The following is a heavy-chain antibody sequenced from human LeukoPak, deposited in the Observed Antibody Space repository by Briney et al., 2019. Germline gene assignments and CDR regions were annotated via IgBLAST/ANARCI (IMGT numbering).Heavy chain of an antibody. CDR2: IYTSGST. CDR1: GGSISRGSYY. V-gene: IGHV4-61*02. Sequence: SETLSLTCTVSGGSISRGSYYWSWIRQPAGKGLEWIGRIYTSGSTNYNPSLKSRVTISVDTSKNQFSLKLSSVTAADTAVYYCAREGGNSYYYYYMDVWGKGTTVTVSS. CDR3: AREGGNSYYYYYMDV. J-gene: IGHJ6*03. D-gene: IGHD4-23*01.